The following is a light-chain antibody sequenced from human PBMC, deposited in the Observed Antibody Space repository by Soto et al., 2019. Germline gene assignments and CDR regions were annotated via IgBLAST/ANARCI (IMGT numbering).Light chain of an antibody. V-gene: IGKV4-1*01. CDR3: QQYYSPWT. CDR1: QRVLYSSNNKNY. Sequence: DIVMTQSPDSLAVSPGERATINCKSSQRVLYSSNNKNYLAWYQQKPGQPPKLLIYWASTRESGVPDRFSGSGSGTDFTLTISILQAEDVAVYYCQQYYSPWTFGQGTKVELK. CDR2: WAS. J-gene: IGKJ1*01.